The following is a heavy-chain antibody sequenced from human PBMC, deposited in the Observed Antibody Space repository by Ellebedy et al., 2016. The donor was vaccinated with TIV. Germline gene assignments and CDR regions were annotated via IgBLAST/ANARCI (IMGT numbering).Heavy chain of an antibody. D-gene: IGHD4-17*01. J-gene: IGHJ4*02. Sequence: SETLSLTCTVSGYSISSGYHWGWIRQPPGEGLEWIGSIYHSGTTYYNPSLKSRVTVSLDTSMNQFSLKLSSVTAADTAVYYCAGDYGDTRNYFDFWGLGSLVTVSS. CDR3: AGDYGDTRNYFDF. V-gene: IGHV4-38-2*02. CDR2: IYHSGTT. CDR1: GYSISSGYH.